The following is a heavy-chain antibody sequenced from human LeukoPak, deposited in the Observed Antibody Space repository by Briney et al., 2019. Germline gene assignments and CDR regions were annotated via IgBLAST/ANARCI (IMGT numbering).Heavy chain of an antibody. Sequence: PGGSLRLSCAASGFTVSSNYMSWVRQAPGKGLEWVSVIYSGGSTYYADSVKGRFTISRDNSKNTLYLQMNSLRAEDTAVYYCARLITMVRGRGFDYWGQGTLVTVSS. CDR1: GFTVSSNY. V-gene: IGHV3-66*04. CDR3: ARLITMVRGRGFDY. J-gene: IGHJ4*02. CDR2: IYSGGST. D-gene: IGHD3-10*01.